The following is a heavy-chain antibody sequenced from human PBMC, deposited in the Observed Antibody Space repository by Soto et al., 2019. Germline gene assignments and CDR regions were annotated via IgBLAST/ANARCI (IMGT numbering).Heavy chain of an antibody. Sequence: QVQLQESGPGLVKPSETLSLTCTVSGGSISSYYWSWIRQPPGKGLEWIGYIYYSGSTNYNPSLKSRVTISVDTSKNQFSLKLSSVTAADTAVYYCARYCSSTSCGPWTEYFDPWGQGTLVTVSS. D-gene: IGHD2-2*01. CDR3: ARYCSSTSCGPWTEYFDP. CDR1: GGSISSYY. V-gene: IGHV4-59*01. CDR2: IYYSGST. J-gene: IGHJ5*02.